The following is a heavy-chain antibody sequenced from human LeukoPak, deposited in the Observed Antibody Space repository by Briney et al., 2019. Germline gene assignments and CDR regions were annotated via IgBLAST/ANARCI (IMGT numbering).Heavy chain of an antibody. CDR2: ISRGTYI. CDR1: GFTFSRFE. V-gene: IGHV3-48*03. D-gene: IGHD2-15*01. J-gene: IGHJ4*02. CDR3: TSEQDREAAATVIGDS. Sequence: GGPLRLSCVASGFTFSRFEMNWVRQAPGKGLEWISHISRGTYIAYADSVKGRFSISRDNAKNSLYLQMNSLRAEDTAVYYCTSEQDREAAATVIGDSWGQGTLVTVSS.